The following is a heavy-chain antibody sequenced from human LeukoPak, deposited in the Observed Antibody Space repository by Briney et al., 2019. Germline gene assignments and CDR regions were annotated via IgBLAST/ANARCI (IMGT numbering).Heavy chain of an antibody. CDR3: ARLDIDDYGDFYFDY. Sequence: SETLSLTCTVSGGSISSYYWSWLRQPPGKGLEWIGYIYYSGSTNYNPSLKSRVTISVDTSKNQFSLKLSSVAAADTAVYYCARLDIDDYGDFYFDYWGQGTLVTVSS. V-gene: IGHV4-59*08. J-gene: IGHJ4*02. D-gene: IGHD4-17*01. CDR2: IYYSGST. CDR1: GGSISSYY.